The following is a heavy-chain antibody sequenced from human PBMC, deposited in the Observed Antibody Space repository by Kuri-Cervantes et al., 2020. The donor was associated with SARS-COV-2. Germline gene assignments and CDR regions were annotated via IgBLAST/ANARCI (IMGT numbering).Heavy chain of an antibody. CDR1: GDSITRSDYY. CDR2: IKQDGSEK. Sequence: ETLSLTCTVSGDSITRSDYYWGWVRQPPGKGLEWVANIKQDGSEKYYVDSVKGRFTISRDDAKNSLYLQMNNLRVEDTAVYYCARVPWGIQLWHYFDYWGQGTLVTVSS. D-gene: IGHD5-18*01. J-gene: IGHJ4*02. V-gene: IGHV3-7*01. CDR3: ARVPWGIQLWHYFDY.